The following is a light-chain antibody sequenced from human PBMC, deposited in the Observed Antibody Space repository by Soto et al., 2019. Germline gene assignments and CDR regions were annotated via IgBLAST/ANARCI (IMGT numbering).Light chain of an antibody. CDR2: LNSDGSH. Sequence: QLVLTQSPSASASLGASVKLTCTLSSGHSSYAIAWHQQQPEKGPRYLMKLNSDGSHSKGDGITDRFSGSSSGAERYLTISSLQSEDEADYYCQTWGTDTHVVFGERTKLTVL. J-gene: IGLJ2*01. V-gene: IGLV4-69*01. CDR3: QTWGTDTHVV. CDR1: SGHSSYA.